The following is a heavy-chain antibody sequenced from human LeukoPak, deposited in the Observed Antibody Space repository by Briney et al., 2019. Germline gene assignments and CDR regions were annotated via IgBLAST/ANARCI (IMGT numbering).Heavy chain of an antibody. D-gene: IGHD3-22*01. CDR3: ATYYYDSSGSSFFDY. Sequence: SETLSLTCAVYGGSFSGYYWSWIRQPPGKGLEWIGEINHIGSTNYNPSLKSRVTISVDTSKNQFSLKLSSVTAADTAVYYCATYYYDSSGSSFFDYWGQGTLVTVSS. V-gene: IGHV4-34*01. CDR2: INHIGST. CDR1: GGSFSGYY. J-gene: IGHJ4*02.